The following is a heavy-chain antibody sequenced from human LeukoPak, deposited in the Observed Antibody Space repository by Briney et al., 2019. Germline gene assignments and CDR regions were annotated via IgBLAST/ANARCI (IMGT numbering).Heavy chain of an antibody. Sequence: GGSLRLSCAASGFTFSSYEMNWVRQAPGKVLEWISYISSSGSTIYYADADSVKGRFTISRDNAKNSLYLQMNSLRAEDTAVYYCARRYSNHPYFLDYWGQGTLVTVSS. CDR1: GFTFSSYE. CDR2: ISSSGSTI. V-gene: IGHV3-48*03. D-gene: IGHD4-11*01. CDR3: ARRYSNHPYFLDY. J-gene: IGHJ4*02.